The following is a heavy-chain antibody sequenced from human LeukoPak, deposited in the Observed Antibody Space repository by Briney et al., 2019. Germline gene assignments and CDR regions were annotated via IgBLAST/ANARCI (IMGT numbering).Heavy chain of an antibody. CDR3: ARECSSSWYFGYYYYMDV. Sequence: SETLSLTCAVYGGSFSGYYWSWIRQPPGKGLEWIGEINHSGSTNYNPSLKSRVTISVDTSKNQFSLKLSSVTAADTAVYYCARECSSSWYFGYYYYMDVWGKGTTVTISS. D-gene: IGHD6-13*01. J-gene: IGHJ6*03. V-gene: IGHV4-34*01. CDR2: INHSGST. CDR1: GGSFSGYY.